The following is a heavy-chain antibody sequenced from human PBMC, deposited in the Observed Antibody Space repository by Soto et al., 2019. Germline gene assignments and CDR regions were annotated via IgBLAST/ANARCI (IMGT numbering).Heavy chain of an antibody. J-gene: IGHJ4*02. D-gene: IGHD3-9*01. CDR1: GGSISSSSYY. CDR2: IYYRGST. CDR3: ARRQVGYYGSLTCHE. Sequence: SETLSLTCTVSGGSISSSSYYWGWIRQPPGKGLEWSGSIYYRGSTYYNPSLKSIVTIYVDTSKNQFSRQLSSVTAADTAVYYCARRQVGYYGSLTCHEWGQGTLVTVSS. V-gene: IGHV4-39*01.